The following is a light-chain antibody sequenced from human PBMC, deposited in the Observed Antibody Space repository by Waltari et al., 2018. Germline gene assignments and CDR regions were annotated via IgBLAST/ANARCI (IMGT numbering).Light chain of an antibody. Sequence: QSVFTQPPPVSAAPGRKVTISSSGSIPHMGITFLSWYQQLPGTAPKLLIYYNDKRPSGIPDRFSGSKSGTSATLGITGLQTGDEAEYYCGAWDSSLSAGVFGGGTKLTVL. V-gene: IGLV1-51*01. CDR1: IPHMGITF. CDR3: GAWDSSLSAGV. CDR2: YND. J-gene: IGLJ3*02.